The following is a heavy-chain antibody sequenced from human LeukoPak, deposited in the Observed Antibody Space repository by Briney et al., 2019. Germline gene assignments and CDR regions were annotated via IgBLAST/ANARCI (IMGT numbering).Heavy chain of an antibody. J-gene: IGHJ1*01. CDR3: AKDPRGYSLASMGEYFLD. Sequence: PGGSLRLSCVGSEFSFPNYAMSWVRQAPGRGLEWVSSISGSGGGTYYADSVRGRFSISRDISKNMVYMQMNSLRRDDTAVYYCAKDPRGYSLASMGEYFLDWGLGTLVIVSS. CDR2: ISGSGGGT. V-gene: IGHV3-23*01. D-gene: IGHD5-12*01. CDR1: EFSFPNYA.